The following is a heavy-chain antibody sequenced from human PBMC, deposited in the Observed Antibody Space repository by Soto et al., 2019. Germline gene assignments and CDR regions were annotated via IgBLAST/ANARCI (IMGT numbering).Heavy chain of an antibody. CDR2: ISGSGGST. CDR3: AKVPEINDYYYYGMDV. Sequence: EVQLLESGGGLVQPGGSLRLSCAASGFTFSSYAMSWVRQAPGKGLEWVSAISGSGGSTYYADSVKGRFTISRDNSKNTLYLQMNSLRAEDTAVYYCAKVPEINDYYYYGMDVWGQGTTVTVSS. V-gene: IGHV3-23*01. J-gene: IGHJ6*02. CDR1: GFTFSSYA.